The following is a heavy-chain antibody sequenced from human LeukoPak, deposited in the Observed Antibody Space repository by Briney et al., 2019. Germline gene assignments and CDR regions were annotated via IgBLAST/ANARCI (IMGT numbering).Heavy chain of an antibody. V-gene: IGHV1-69*04. CDR3: ARDGGFGEGGYEIFDY. Sequence: GASVKVSCKASGGTSSSYAISWVRQAPGQGLEWMGRIIPILGIANYAQKFQGRVTITADKSTSTAYMELSSLRSEDTAVYYCARDGGFGEGGYEIFDYWGQGTLVTVSS. CDR1: GGTSSSYA. CDR2: IIPILGIA. J-gene: IGHJ4*02. D-gene: IGHD5-12*01.